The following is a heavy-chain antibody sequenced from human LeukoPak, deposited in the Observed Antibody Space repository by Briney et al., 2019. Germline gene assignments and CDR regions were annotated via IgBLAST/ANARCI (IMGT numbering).Heavy chain of an antibody. J-gene: IGHJ5*02. Sequence: SVKVSCKASGGTFSSYAISWVRQAPGQGLEWMGGIIPIFGTANYAQKFQGRVTITADESMSTAYMELSSLRSEDTAVYYCARASDRYSSESPWGQGTLVTASS. V-gene: IGHV1-69*01. CDR2: IIPIFGTA. CDR3: ARASDRYSSESP. CDR1: GGTFSSYA. D-gene: IGHD5-18*01.